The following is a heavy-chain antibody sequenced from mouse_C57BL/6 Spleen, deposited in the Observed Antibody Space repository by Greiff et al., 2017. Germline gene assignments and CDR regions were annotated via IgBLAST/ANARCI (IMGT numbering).Heavy chain of an antibody. CDR3: ARGRDYGSSSLTDY. J-gene: IGHJ2*01. Sequence: QVQLQQPGAELVRPGSSVKLSCKASGYTFTSYWMHWVKQRPIQGLEWIGNIDPSDSETNYNQKFKDKATLPVDKSSRTAYMQRSSLTSEDSAVYYCARGRDYGSSSLTDYWGQGTTLTVSS. V-gene: IGHV1-52*01. CDR2: IDPSDSET. D-gene: IGHD1-1*01. CDR1: GYTFTSYW.